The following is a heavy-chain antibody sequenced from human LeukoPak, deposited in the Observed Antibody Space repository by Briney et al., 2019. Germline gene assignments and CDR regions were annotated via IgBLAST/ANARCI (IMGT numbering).Heavy chain of an antibody. V-gene: IGHV3-30-3*01. Sequence: GRSLRLSCAASGFTFSSYAMHWVRQAPGKGLEWVAVISYDGSNKYYADSVKGRFTISRDNSKNTLYLQMNSLRAEDTAVYYCARDLGVGPTFLFYYWGQGTLVTVSS. J-gene: IGHJ4*02. CDR1: GFTFSSYA. CDR2: ISYDGSNK. D-gene: IGHD2-15*01. CDR3: ARDLGVGPTFLFYY.